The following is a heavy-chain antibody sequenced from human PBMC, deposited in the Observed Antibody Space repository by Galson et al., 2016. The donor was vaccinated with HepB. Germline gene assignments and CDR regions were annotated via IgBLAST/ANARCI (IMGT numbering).Heavy chain of an antibody. D-gene: IGHD1-26*01. V-gene: IGHV1-3*01. CDR1: GNTFSSYA. J-gene: IGHJ5*01. Sequence: SVKVSCKASGNTFSSYAVHWVRQAPGQRLEWMGWINGDNGNTKYSQKFQGRVTMTRDTSASTAYMELSSLRYEDTAVYYCARGEGGRFDSWGQGTLVTVSS. CDR2: INGDNGNT. CDR3: ARGEGGRFDS.